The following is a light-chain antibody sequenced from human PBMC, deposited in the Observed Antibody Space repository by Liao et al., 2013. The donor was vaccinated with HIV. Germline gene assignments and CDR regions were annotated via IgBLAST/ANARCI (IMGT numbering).Light chain of an antibody. V-gene: IGLV3-21*04. CDR1: NIRSRG. J-gene: IGLJ3*02. CDR3: QVWDVNTDPPWV. CDR2: YDQ. Sequence: YVLTQPPSVSVAPGQTAVMTCGGNNIRSRGVHWYQQRPGQAPVLVMYYDQNRPSGIPERISGSNSGNTATLTISRVEAGDVADYYCQVWDVNTDPPWVFGGGTKLTVL.